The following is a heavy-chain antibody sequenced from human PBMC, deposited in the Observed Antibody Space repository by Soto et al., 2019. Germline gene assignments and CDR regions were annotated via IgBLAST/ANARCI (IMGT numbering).Heavy chain of an antibody. Sequence: PGGSLRLSCAASGFTFSSYAMRWVRQAPGKGLEWVSAITPGGGTTYYCDSVKGRFTISRDNSRTTLYLEMHSLRAEDTAVYYCAKDTRDNNYDAFDHWGQGTLVTVSS. J-gene: IGHJ4*02. CDR2: ITPGGGTT. CDR3: AKDTRDNNYDAFDH. D-gene: IGHD3-3*01. CDR1: GFTFSSYA. V-gene: IGHV3-23*01.